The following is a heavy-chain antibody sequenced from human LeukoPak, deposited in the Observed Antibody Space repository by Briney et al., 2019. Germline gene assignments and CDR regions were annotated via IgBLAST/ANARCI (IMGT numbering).Heavy chain of an antibody. Sequence: PGGSLRLSCAASGFTFSSYGMHWVRQAPGKGLEWVAFIRYDGSNKYYADSVKGRFTISRDNSKNTLYLQMNSLRAEDAAVYYCAKDRAAAAGTGRDYWGQGTLVTVSS. D-gene: IGHD6-13*01. J-gene: IGHJ4*02. V-gene: IGHV3-30*02. CDR3: AKDRAAAAGTGRDY. CDR1: GFTFSSYG. CDR2: IRYDGSNK.